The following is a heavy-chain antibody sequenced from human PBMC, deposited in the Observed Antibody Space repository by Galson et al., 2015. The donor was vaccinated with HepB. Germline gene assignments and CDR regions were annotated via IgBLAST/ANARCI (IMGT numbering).Heavy chain of an antibody. D-gene: IGHD3-10*01. J-gene: IGHJ3*02. CDR1: GFTFSSYA. CDR2: ISGSGGST. CDR3: AKPLLLWFGNDAFDI. V-gene: IGHV3-23*01. Sequence: SLRLSCAASGFTFSSYAMSWVRQAPGKGLEWVSAISGSGGSTYYADSVKGRITISRDNSKNTLYLQMNSLRAEDTAVYYCAKPLLLWFGNDAFDIWCQGTMVTVSS.